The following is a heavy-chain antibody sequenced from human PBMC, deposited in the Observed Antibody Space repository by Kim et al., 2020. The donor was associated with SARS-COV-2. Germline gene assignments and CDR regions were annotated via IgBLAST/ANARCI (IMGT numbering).Heavy chain of an antibody. V-gene: IGHV3-72*01. CDR1: GFIFSAHY. Sequence: GGSLRLSCGASGFIFSAHYMDWVRQAPGKGLEWVGRSRNRANGYTTQYAASVNGRFTISRDDSKTSVYLQMNSLRIEDTAVYYCVRVVRRTGTTFFDYWGQGTLVIVSS. D-gene: IGHD1-1*01. CDR2: SRNRANGYTT. CDR3: VRVVRRTGTTFFDY. J-gene: IGHJ4*02.